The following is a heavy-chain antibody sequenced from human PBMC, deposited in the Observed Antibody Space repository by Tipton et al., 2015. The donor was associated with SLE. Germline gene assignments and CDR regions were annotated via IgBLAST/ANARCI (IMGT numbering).Heavy chain of an antibody. CDR3: ARPWIGGRRLNWYFDL. CDR2: IFPADSST. Sequence: QLVQSGAEVKKPGESLKISCQGSGYSFTNYWIGWVRQMPGKGLEWMAIIFPADSSTRYSPSFQGQVTISADKSISTAYLQWSSLKASDTAMYYCARPWIGGRRLNWYFDLWGRGTLVTVSS. D-gene: IGHD1-1*01. V-gene: IGHV5-51*03. J-gene: IGHJ2*01. CDR1: GYSFTNYW.